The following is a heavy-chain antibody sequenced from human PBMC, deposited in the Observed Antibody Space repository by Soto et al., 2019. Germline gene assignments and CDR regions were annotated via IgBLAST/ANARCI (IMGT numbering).Heavy chain of an antibody. Sequence: QGQLQQWGAGLWKPSETLSLTCAVYGGSFSGYSGSWVRQPQGMGREWIGEINHSGSTNYNPSLKSRASISMDTSKTQLSMQLSSVTAADTAVYYCARGPKYYDFWSGYSYYFDYWGQGTLVTVSS. CDR3: ARGPKYYDFWSGYSYYFDY. CDR2: INHSGST. V-gene: IGHV4-34*01. J-gene: IGHJ4*02. CDR1: GGSFSGYS. D-gene: IGHD3-3*01.